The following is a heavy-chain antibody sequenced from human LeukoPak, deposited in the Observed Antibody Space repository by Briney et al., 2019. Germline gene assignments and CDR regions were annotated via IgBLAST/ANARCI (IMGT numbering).Heavy chain of an antibody. D-gene: IGHD3-10*02. CDR3: AELGITMIGGV. V-gene: IGHV3-48*03. Sequence: GRSLRLSCAASGFTFSSYEMNWVRQAPGKGLEWVSYISSSGSTIYYADSVKGRFTISRDNSKNSLYLQMNSLRAEDTAVYYCAELGITMIGGVWGKGTTVTISS. J-gene: IGHJ6*04. CDR2: ISSSGSTI. CDR1: GFTFSSYE.